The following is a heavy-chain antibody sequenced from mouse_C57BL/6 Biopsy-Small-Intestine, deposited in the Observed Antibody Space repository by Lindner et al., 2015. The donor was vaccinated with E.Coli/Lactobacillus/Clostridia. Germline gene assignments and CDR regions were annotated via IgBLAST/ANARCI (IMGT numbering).Heavy chain of an antibody. J-gene: IGHJ4*01. D-gene: IGHD2-4*01. CDR1: GYNFINYW. CDR3: ARGFDYDAYAMDY. Sequence: VQLQESGAELAKPGASVKLSCKASGYNFINYWMHWVKQRPGQGLEWIGYINPSSGYTKYNQKFKDKATLTADRSSSTAFMQLNSLTFEDSAVYYCARGFDYDAYAMDYWGKEPPSPSPQ. V-gene: IGHV1-7*01. CDR2: INPSSGYT.